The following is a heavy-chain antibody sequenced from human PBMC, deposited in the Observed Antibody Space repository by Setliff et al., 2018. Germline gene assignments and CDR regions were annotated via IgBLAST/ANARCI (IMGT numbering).Heavy chain of an antibody. CDR3: AALPMETYPIGPPHY. CDR1: GYSISSAYY. V-gene: IGHV4-38-2*02. J-gene: IGHJ4*02. D-gene: IGHD3-3*01. CDR2: VYHSGST. Sequence: PSETLSLTCTVSGYSISSAYYWGWIRQPPGKGLEWIGNVYHSGSTYYNPSLKSRVTISVDTSKSQFSLRLISLTAADTAVYYCAALPMETYPIGPPHYWGPGTLVTVSS.